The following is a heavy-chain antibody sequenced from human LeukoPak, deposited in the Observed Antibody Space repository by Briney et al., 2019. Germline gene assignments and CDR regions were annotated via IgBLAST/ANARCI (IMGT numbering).Heavy chain of an antibody. D-gene: IGHD3-3*01. J-gene: IGHJ4*02. Sequence: GSLRFTCVASGFTLRNYWMHWIRQAPGKGLVWVSRSYTDRSGTTYADFVRGRFTISRDNGGNTLYPQLDRLRAEDTAVYYCAREYDFWSVSYRRDFDYWGQAT. V-gene: IGHV3-74*01. CDR2: SYTDRSGT. CDR3: AREYDFWSVSYRRDFDY. CDR1: GFTLRNYW.